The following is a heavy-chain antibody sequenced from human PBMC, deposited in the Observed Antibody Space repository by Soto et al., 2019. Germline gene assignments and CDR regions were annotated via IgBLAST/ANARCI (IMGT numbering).Heavy chain of an antibody. D-gene: IGHD2-15*01. CDR2: IVPVYGTV. J-gene: IGHJ5*02. CDR3: AKDGGGYP. V-gene: IGHV1-69*13. Sequence: GASVKVSCKASGGIFSNFAFSWVRQAPGQGLEWMGTIVPVYGTVHYAHQFQGRVTITADESTSTTYMEMSGLRAEDTAVYYCAKDGGGYPWGQGTLVTVSS. CDR1: GGIFSNFA.